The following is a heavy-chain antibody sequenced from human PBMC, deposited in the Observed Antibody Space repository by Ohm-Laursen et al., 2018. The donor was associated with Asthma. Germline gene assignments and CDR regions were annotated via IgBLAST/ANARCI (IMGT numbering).Heavy chain of an antibody. D-gene: IGHD1-26*01. CDR3: ARIGPEWELPGREYSLIH. CDR2: IFPHGRHT. V-gene: IGHV3-74*01. CDR1: GFTFSDYF. J-gene: IGHJ1*01. Sequence: SLRLSCTASGFTFSDYFMHWVRQGPGEGLVWISHIFPHGRHTNYADSVKGRFTISRDNAKNSVYLQMNSLRAEDTALYYCARIGPEWELPGREYSLIHWGQGTLVTVSS.